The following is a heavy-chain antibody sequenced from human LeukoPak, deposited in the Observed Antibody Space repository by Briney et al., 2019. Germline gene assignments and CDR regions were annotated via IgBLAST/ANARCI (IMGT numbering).Heavy chain of an antibody. D-gene: IGHD4-17*01. Sequence: PSETLSLTCTVSGGSISSYYWSWIRQPPGKGLEWIGYIYYSGSTNYNPSLKSRVTISVDTSKNQFSLKLSSVTAADTAVYYCARGYGDLYYYYMDVWGKGTAVTISS. J-gene: IGHJ6*03. CDR2: IYYSGST. CDR1: GGSISSYY. CDR3: ARGYGDLYYYYMDV. V-gene: IGHV4-59*01.